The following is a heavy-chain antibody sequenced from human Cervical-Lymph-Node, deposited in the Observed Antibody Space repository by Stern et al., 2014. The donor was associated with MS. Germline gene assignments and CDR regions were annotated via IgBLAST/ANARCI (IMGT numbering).Heavy chain of an antibody. CDR2: ISTYNGNT. V-gene: IGHV1-18*01. CDR1: GYTLYG. CDR3: TRALLELGTSDI. J-gene: IGHJ3*02. D-gene: IGHD1-7*01. Sequence: QVQLQQSGAEVKKPGASVKVSCKASGYTLYGISWVRQAPGQGLEWMGWISTYNGNTNYAQKLQGRVTMTTDTSTNTAYMELRSLRSDDTAVYFCTRALLELGTSDIWGPGTMVTVSS.